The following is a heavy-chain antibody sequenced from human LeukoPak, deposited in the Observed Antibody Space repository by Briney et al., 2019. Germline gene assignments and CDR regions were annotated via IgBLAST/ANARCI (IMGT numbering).Heavy chain of an antibody. CDR3: ARAEYYYDSSGYYGTSRNFDY. CDR1: GFTFSSYS. V-gene: IGHV4-34*01. CDR2: INHSGST. Sequence: PGGSLRLSCAASGFTFSSYSMNWVRQAPGKGLEWIGEINHSGSTIYNPSLKSRVTISVDTSKNQFSLKLSSVTAADTAVYYCARAEYYYDSSGYYGTSRNFDYWGQGTLVTVSS. D-gene: IGHD3-22*01. J-gene: IGHJ4*02.